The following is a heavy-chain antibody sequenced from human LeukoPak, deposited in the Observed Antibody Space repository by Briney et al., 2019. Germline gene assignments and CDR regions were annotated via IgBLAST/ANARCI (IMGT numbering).Heavy chain of an antibody. CDR1: GFTFDDYG. V-gene: IGHV3-23*01. CDR2: ISNSGGST. Sequence: GGSLRLSCAASGFTFDDYGLTWVRQAPGKGLEWVSVISNSGGSTFYADSVKGRFTISRDNSKNTLYLQMNSLRAEDTAVYYCAKRASGSGTSLYYFDYWGQGTLVTVSS. D-gene: IGHD3-10*01. CDR3: AKRASGSGTSLYYFDY. J-gene: IGHJ4*02.